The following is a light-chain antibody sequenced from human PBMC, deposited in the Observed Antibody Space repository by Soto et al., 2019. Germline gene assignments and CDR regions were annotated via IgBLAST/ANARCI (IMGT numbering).Light chain of an antibody. CDR3: GLYMGSGIHWV. J-gene: IGLJ3*02. Sequence: QTVVTQEPSFSVSPGGTVTLTCGLSSGSVSTSYYPSWYQQTPGQAPRTLIYSTNTRSSGVPDRFSGSILGNKAALTITGAQADDESDYYCGLYMGSGIHWVFGGGTQLTVL. CDR2: STN. CDR1: SGSVSTSYY. V-gene: IGLV8-61*01.